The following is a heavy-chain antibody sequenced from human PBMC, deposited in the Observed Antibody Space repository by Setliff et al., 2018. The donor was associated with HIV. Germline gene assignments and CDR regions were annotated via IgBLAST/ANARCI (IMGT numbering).Heavy chain of an antibody. CDR3: ARDDGGYNYAEAFDV. CDR2: IGPYNGRT. Sequence: ASVKVSCKASGGAFSNYIHWVRRAPGQGLEWMGWIGPYNGRTEYAQEFQGRVSLTIDTSASTAYMELRSLRSDDTAVYYCARDDGGYNYAEAFDVWGQGTMVTVSS. V-gene: IGHV1-18*01. CDR1: GGAFSNY. J-gene: IGHJ3*01. D-gene: IGHD3-16*01.